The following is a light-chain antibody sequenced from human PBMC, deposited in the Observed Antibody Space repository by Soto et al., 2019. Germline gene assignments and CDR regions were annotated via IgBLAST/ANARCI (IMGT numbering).Light chain of an antibody. CDR1: SGHSSYA. CDR3: QTWGTGIHYG. J-gene: IGLJ1*01. Sequence: QLVLTQSPSASASLGASVKLTCTLSSGHSSYAIAWHQQQPEKGPRYLMKLNSDGSHSKGDGIPDRFSGSSSGAERYLTISSLQSEDEADYHCQTWGTGIHYGFGTGTKLTVL. V-gene: IGLV4-69*01. CDR2: LNSDGSH.